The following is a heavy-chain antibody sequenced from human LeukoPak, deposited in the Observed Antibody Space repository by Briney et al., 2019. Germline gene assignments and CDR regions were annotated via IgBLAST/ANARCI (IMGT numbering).Heavy chain of an antibody. J-gene: IGHJ6*03. CDR3: VCPHYDYYYMDV. Sequence: SETLSLTCTVSGGSISSTNYYWGWIRQPPGKGLEWIGNIYYSGSTYYNPSLRSRVTISVDTSKNQFSLKLSSVTAADTAVYYCVCPHYDYYYMDVWGKGTAVTVSS. CDR2: IYYSGST. V-gene: IGHV4-39*07. CDR1: GGSISSTNYY.